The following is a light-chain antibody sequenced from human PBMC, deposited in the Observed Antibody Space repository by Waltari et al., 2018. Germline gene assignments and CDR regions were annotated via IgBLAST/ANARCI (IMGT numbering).Light chain of an antibody. CDR1: SRDVGAYTY. CDR3: SSYTSSHTYV. CDR2: HVS. J-gene: IGLJ1*01. V-gene: IGLV2-14*03. Sequence: QSALTQPPSVSGSPGQSITISCTGTSRDVGAYTYVPWYQQYPGTAPKVMIFHVSNRPSGVSDRFSGSKSANTASLTISGLQAEDEADYYCSSYTSSHTYVFGTGTKVTVL.